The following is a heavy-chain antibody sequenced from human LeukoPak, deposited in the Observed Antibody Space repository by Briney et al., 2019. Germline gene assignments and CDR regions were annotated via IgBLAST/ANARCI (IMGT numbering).Heavy chain of an antibody. CDR3: ARGQLTNWFDP. J-gene: IGHJ5*02. Sequence: SETLSLTCAVYGGSFSGYYWSWIRQPPGKGLEWIGEINHSGSTNYNPSLKSRVTISVDTSKNQFSLKLSSVTAADTAVYYCARGQLTNWFDPWGQGTLSPSPQ. V-gene: IGHV4-34*01. CDR1: GGSFSGYY. CDR2: INHSGST. D-gene: IGHD1-1*01.